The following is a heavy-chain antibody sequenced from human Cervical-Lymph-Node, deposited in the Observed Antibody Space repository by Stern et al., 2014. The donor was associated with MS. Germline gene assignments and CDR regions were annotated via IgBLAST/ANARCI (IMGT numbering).Heavy chain of an antibody. J-gene: IGHJ4*02. CDR3: ATDRGVK. CDR1: GHPLSELA. Sequence: VQLVQSGAEVKKPGASVTVSCNVSGHPLSELAIHWLRQLPTSGLEWLGQCDPEDGETGYAQRLQGRLTMTEDTTTGTAYMTLTARTADDTAVYYGATDRGVKWGPGTRVAVSA. D-gene: IGHD3-10*01. CDR2: CDPEDGET. V-gene: IGHV1-24*01.